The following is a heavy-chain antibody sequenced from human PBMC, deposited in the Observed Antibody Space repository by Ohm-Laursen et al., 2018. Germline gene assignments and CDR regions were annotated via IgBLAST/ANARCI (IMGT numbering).Heavy chain of an antibody. J-gene: IGHJ4*02. CDR2: INPSGGST. Sequence: GSSVKVSCKASGYTFTGYYMHWVRQAPGQGLEWMGIINPSGGSTSYAQKFQGRVTMTRDTSTSTVYMELSSLRSEDTAVYYCARDFTRYYDSSGYYGLDYWGQGTLVTVSS. CDR1: GYTFTGYY. V-gene: IGHV1-46*01. D-gene: IGHD3-22*01. CDR3: ARDFTRYYDSSGYYGLDY.